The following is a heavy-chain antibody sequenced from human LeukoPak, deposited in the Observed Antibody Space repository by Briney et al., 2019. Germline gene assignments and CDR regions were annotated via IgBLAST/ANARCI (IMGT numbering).Heavy chain of an antibody. V-gene: IGHV5-51*01. CDR3: ARQRFTMRAYAGNWFDP. Sequence: GESLKISYKGSGYSFTSYWIGWVRQMPGKGLEWMGIIYPGDSDTRYNPSFQDQVTISADKPISTAYLQWSSLKASDTAMYYCARQRFTMRAYAGNWFDPWGQGTLVTVSS. CDR1: GYSFTSYW. CDR2: IYPGDSDT. D-gene: IGHD3-10*01. J-gene: IGHJ5*02.